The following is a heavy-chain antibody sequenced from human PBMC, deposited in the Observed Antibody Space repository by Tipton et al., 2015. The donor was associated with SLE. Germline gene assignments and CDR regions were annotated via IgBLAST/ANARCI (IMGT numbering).Heavy chain of an antibody. CDR3: ARDRGDFTFDY. CDR2: FHYNTRT. V-gene: IGHV4-39*07. D-gene: IGHD2/OR15-2a*01. CDR1: GASISSGSIY. J-gene: IGHJ4*02. Sequence: GLVKPSETLSLTCSVSGASISSGSIYWGWIRQPPGKGPEWVGSFHYNTRTYSNPSLKSRVTLSIDTSKNQFSLKLTSVTAADTALYYCARDRGDFTFDYWGQGRLVTVSS.